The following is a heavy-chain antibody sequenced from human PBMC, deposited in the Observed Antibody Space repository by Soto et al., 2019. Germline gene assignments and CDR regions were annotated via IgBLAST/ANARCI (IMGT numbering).Heavy chain of an antibody. Sequence: SESLSLTCAVSGGSISSTNWWSWVRQPPGKGLEWIGEIYHSGSTNYNPSLKSRVTISVDKSRNQFSLKLSSVTAADTAVYYCARRWGEGRVDYWGQGTLVTVSS. CDR2: IYHSGST. J-gene: IGHJ4*02. D-gene: IGHD3-10*01. CDR1: GGSISSTNW. CDR3: ARRWGEGRVDY. V-gene: IGHV4-4*02.